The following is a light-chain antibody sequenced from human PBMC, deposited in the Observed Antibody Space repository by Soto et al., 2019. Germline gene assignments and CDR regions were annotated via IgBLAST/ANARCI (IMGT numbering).Light chain of an antibody. CDR1: QSVTYN. J-gene: IGKJ1*01. V-gene: IGKV3-15*01. Sequence: ETTLTQSPATLSASPGERVTLSCRATQSVTYNLAWYQQKPGQAPRLLIYGASTRPAGVPARFSGRGSGTEFTLTITSLQSEDFAVYYCQQYNDWLWTFGQGTTL. CDR2: GAS. CDR3: QQYNDWLWT.